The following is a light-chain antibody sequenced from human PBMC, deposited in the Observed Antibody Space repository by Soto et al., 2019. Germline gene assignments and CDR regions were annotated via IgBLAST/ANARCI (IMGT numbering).Light chain of an antibody. CDR3: LLYGDDAWV. CDR1: TGAVTSDYY. V-gene: IGLV7-43*01. CDR2: STN. Sequence: QAVVTQEPSLTVSPGGTVTLTCASSTGAVTSDYYANWFQQKPGQVPTTLIYSTNNRHSWTPARFSGSLLGGKAALTLSGVQHDDEADYYCLLYGDDAWVFGGGTELTVL. J-gene: IGLJ3*02.